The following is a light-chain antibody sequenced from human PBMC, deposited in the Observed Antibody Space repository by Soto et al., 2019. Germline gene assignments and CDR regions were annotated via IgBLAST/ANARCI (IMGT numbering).Light chain of an antibody. J-gene: IGKJ4*01. CDR1: QSISTW. CDR2: KAS. V-gene: IGKV1-5*03. Sequence: DIQMTQSPSTLSASVGDRVTITCRASQSISTWLAWYQQKPGKAPKLLIYKASNLESGVPSRFSGSGSGTEFPLTISSLQPDDFASYYCQQFNSYPLTFGGGTKVAIK. CDR3: QQFNSYPLT.